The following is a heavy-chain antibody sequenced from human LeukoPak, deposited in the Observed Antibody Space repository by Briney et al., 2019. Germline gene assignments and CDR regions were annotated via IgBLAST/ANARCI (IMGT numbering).Heavy chain of an antibody. D-gene: IGHD1-26*01. CDR2: IIPIFGTA. Sequence: SVKVSCKASGGTFSSYAISWVRQAPGQGLEWMGGIIPIFGTANYAQKFQGRVTITADESTSTAYMELSSLRSEDTAVYYCARGLFRREVGAFDSRGQGTMVTVSS. J-gene: IGHJ3*02. V-gene: IGHV1-69*13. CDR1: GGTFSSYA. CDR3: ARGLFRREVGAFDS.